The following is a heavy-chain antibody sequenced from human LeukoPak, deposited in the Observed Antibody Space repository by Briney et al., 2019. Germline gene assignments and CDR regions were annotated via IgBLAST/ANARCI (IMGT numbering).Heavy chain of an antibody. J-gene: IGHJ6*03. D-gene: IGHD4-23*01. CDR1: GGSFSDHS. CDR3: ARWGVVTQRGVHYHYSMDV. Sequence: SETLSLTCGIYGGSFSDHSWNWIRQPPGKGLEWVGEIHHSGTTEYNPSLKSRVTISADRSKNQFSLNLTSVTAADTAVYYCARWGVVTQRGVHYHYSMDVWDNGTTVTVSS. CDR2: IHHSGTT. V-gene: IGHV4-34*01.